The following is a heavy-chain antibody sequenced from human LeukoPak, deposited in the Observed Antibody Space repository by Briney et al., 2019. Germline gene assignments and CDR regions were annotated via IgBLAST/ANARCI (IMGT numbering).Heavy chain of an antibody. CDR1: GGSISNYY. CDR2: IYYSGST. Sequence: SETLSLTCTVSGGSISNYYWSWIRQPPGKGLEWIGYIYYSGSTNYNPSLKSRVTISVDTSKNQFSLKLSSVTAADTAVYYCARDPGAAYSSSWYYWYFDLWGRGTLVTVSS. J-gene: IGHJ2*01. CDR3: ARDPGAAYSSSWYYWYFDL. V-gene: IGHV4-59*01. D-gene: IGHD6-13*01.